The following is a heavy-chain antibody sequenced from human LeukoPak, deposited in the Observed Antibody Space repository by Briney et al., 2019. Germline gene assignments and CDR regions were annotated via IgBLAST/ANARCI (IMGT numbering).Heavy chain of an antibody. D-gene: IGHD3-22*01. J-gene: IGHJ4*02. CDR2: IIPIFGIA. Sequence: SVTVSCEASGCTFSSYAISWVRQAPGQGLEWMGRIIPIFGIANYAQKFQGRVTITADKSTSTAYMELSSLRSEDTAVYYCARAPGSSGYYSFDYWGQGTLVTVSS. CDR1: GCTFSSYA. CDR3: ARAPGSSGYYSFDY. V-gene: IGHV1-69*04.